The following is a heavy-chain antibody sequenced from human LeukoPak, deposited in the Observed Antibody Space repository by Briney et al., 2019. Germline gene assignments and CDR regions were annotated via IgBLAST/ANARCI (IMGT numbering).Heavy chain of an antibody. Sequence: SXRLSCAASGFTFSSYGMHWVRQAPGKGLEGVAVISYDGSNKYYADSAKGRFTISRDNSKNTLYLQMNSLRAEDTAVYYCAKDRVAVADYYGMDVWGQGTTVTVSS. D-gene: IGHD6-19*01. CDR3: AKDRVAVADYYGMDV. V-gene: IGHV3-30*18. J-gene: IGHJ6*02. CDR1: GFTFSSYG. CDR2: ISYDGSNK.